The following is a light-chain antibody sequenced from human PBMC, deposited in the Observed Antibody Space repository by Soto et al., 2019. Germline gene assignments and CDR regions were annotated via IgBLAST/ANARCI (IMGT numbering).Light chain of an antibody. Sequence: EIVLRQSPATLSLSHRERATLSCRASQSVGYHLAWYQQKPGQAPRLLIYDASNRATGIPARFSGSGSGTDFTLAISSLEPEDFAVYYCQQGSNGPPVSFGGGA. J-gene: IGKJ4*01. CDR2: DAS. CDR3: QQGSNGPPVS. CDR1: QSVGYH. V-gene: IGKV3-11*01.